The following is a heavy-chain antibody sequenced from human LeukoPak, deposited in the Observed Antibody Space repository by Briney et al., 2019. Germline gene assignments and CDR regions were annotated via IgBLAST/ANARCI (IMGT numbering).Heavy chain of an antibody. Sequence: GGSLRLSCSASGFTFSSFAMHWVRQAPGKGLEXXXXXXXNGGSTYYADSVKGRFTISRDNSKSTLYLQMSSLRAEDTAVYLCVKDLRSDFMGVLSRYLSYWGQGTLVTVSS. CDR2: XXXNGGST. CDR1: GFTFSSFA. CDR3: VKDLRSDFMGVLSRYLSY. V-gene: IGHV3-64D*09. D-gene: IGHD2/OR15-2a*01. J-gene: IGHJ4*02.